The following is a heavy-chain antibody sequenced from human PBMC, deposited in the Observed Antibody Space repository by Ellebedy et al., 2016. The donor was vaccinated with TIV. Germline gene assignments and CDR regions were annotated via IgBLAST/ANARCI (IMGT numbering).Heavy chain of an antibody. D-gene: IGHD1-26*01. CDR1: GFTFSSYA. Sequence: PGGSLRLSCAASGFTFSSYAMSWVRQAPGKGLEWVSAISGSDGSTSYADSVKGRFTFPRDNSKNTVYLQMNSLRAEDTAVYYCAKLYPAHQEMSSGNYYDYWGQGTLVTVSS. J-gene: IGHJ4*02. CDR2: ISGSDGST. CDR3: AKLYPAHQEMSSGNYYDY. V-gene: IGHV3-23*01.